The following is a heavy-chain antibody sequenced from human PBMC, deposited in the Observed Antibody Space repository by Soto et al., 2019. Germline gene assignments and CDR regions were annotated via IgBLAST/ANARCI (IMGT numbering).Heavy chain of an antibody. Sequence: QVQLQESGPGLVKPSETLSLSCSISGGSFSNDYWTWIRQSPGKGLEWIGYIFHSGITDYNPSVKSRVTSSIDKSRNLFSLTLTSVTAADTAVYYCARDRYFYDSRGYYRTLDSWGQGTLVTVSS. CDR1: GGSFSNDY. J-gene: IGHJ5*01. V-gene: IGHV4-59*01. D-gene: IGHD3-22*01. CDR3: ARDRYFYDSRGYYRTLDS. CDR2: IFHSGIT.